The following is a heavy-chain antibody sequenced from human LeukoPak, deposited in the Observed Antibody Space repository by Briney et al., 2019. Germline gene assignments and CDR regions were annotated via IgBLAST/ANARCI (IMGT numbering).Heavy chain of an antibody. CDR1: GFTISGHA. V-gene: IGHV3-23*01. J-gene: IGHJ4*02. D-gene: IGHD1-26*01. Sequence: GGSLRLSCVASGFTISGHAMSWVRQAPAKGLEWVSITVAGYSETHYADSVRGRFTISRDNSKNTLYLQMNSLRAGDTAVYYCAKDPIFSGSYGVFDYWGLGTLVTVSS. CDR3: AKDPIFSGSYGVFDY. CDR2: TVAGYSET.